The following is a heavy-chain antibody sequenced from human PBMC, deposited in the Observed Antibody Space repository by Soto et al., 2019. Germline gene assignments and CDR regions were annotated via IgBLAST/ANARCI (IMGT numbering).Heavy chain of an antibody. D-gene: IGHD3-3*01. CDR3: VRDPTIFGVYYYYYYYMDV. CDR1: GYTFTSYG. V-gene: IGHV1-18*01. J-gene: IGHJ6*03. Sequence: ASVKVSCKASGYTFTSYGISWVRQAPGQGLEWMGWISAYNGNTNYAQKLQGRVTMTTDTSTSTAYMELRSLRSDDTAVYYCVRDPTIFGVYYYYYYYMDVWGKGTTVTVSS. CDR2: ISAYNGNT.